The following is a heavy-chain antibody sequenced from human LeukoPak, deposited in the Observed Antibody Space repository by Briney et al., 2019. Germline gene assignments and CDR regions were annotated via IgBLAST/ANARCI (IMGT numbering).Heavy chain of an antibody. V-gene: IGHV1-2*02. D-gene: IGHD3-10*01. CDR1: GGTFSSYA. CDR3: ARDRTPYGSGRRNWFDP. J-gene: IGHJ5*02. Sequence: ASVKVSCKASGGTFSSYAISWVRQAPGQGLEWMGWINPNSGGTNYAQKFQGRVTMTRDTSISTAYMELSRLRSDDTAVYYCARDRTPYGSGRRNWFDPWGQGTLVTVSS. CDR2: INPNSGGT.